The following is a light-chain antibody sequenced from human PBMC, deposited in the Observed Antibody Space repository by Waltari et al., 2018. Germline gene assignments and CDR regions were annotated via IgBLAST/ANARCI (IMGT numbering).Light chain of an antibody. Sequence: QSVLTQPPSVSGAPGQRVTISCTGSSSNIGAGYDVHWYQHLPGTAPKLLIHGNTNRPSGVPDRFSGSRSGTSASLAITGLQAEDEADYYGQSYDSSLSGSVFGRGTKLTVL. CDR2: GNT. CDR1: SSNIGAGYD. V-gene: IGLV1-40*01. CDR3: QSYDSSLSGSV. J-gene: IGLJ3*02.